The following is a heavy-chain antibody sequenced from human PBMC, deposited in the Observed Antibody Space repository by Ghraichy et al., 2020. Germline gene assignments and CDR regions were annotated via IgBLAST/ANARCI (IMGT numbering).Heavy chain of an antibody. CDR1: GGSFSGYY. CDR3: ARGLRYDILTGYAIPPGYYYYYGMDV. CDR2: INHSGST. V-gene: IGHV4-34*01. J-gene: IGHJ6*02. D-gene: IGHD3-9*01. Sequence: SETLSLTCAVYGGSFSGYYWSWIRQPPGKGLEWIGEINHSGSTNYNPSLKSRVTISVDTSKNQFSLKLSSVTAADTAVYYCARGLRYDILTGYAIPPGYYYYYGMDVWGQGTTVTVSS.